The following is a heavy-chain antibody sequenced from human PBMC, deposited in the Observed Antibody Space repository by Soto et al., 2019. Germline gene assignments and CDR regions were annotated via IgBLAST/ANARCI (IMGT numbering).Heavy chain of an antibody. CDR2: IIPMFGTA. CDR3: ARVGPAHYYDSSGYYSQLDY. V-gene: IGHV1-69*01. J-gene: IGHJ4*02. D-gene: IGHD3-22*01. Sequence: QVQLVQSGAEVKKPGSSVKVSCKASGDTFSSYAINWVRQAPGQGLEWMGGIIPMFGTANYAQKFKGRVTINAGESTSTVYMEMSSLRSEDTAVYYCARVGPAHYYDSSGYYSQLDYWGQGTLVTVSS. CDR1: GDTFSSYA.